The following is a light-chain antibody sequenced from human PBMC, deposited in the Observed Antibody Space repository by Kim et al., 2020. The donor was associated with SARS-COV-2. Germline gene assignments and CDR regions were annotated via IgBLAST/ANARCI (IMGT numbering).Light chain of an antibody. V-gene: IGLV3-19*01. J-gene: IGLJ2*01. CDR3: NSRDKSGDHVV. Sequence: ALGQTVTITCQGDSLRTYYASWYQQKPGQAPILVIYGKNNRPSGIPDRFSGSSSGNTASLTVTGAQAVDEGDYYCNSRDKSGDHVVFGGGTKLIVL. CDR2: GKN. CDR1: SLRTYY.